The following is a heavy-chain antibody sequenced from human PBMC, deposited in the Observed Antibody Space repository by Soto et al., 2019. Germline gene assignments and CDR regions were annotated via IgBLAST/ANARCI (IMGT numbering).Heavy chain of an antibody. CDR2: IIPIFGTA. D-gene: IGHD3-10*01. J-gene: IGHJ6*02. Sequence: GASVKVSCKASGGTFSSYAISWVRQAPGQGLEWMGGIIPIFGTANYAQKFQGRVTITADESTSTAYMELSSLRSEDTAVYYCARDMSYYGSGSYLPDYYYYYGMDVWGQGTTVTVSS. V-gene: IGHV1-69*13. CDR3: ARDMSYYGSGSYLPDYYYYYGMDV. CDR1: GGTFSSYA.